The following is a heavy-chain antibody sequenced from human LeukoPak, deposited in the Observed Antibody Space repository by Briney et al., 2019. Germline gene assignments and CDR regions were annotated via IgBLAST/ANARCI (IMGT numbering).Heavy chain of an antibody. D-gene: IGHD3-10*01. V-gene: IGHV3-15*01. J-gene: IGHJ4*02. CDR2: IKSKTDGGTT. CDR3: TTVGYGSGSSSFGDYFDY. Sequence: GGSLRLSCAASGFTFSNGRMSWVRLAPGKGLGYIGRIKSKTDGGTTDYAAPVKGRFTISRDGSKNTLYLQMNSLKSEDTAVYYCTTVGYGSGSSSFGDYFDYWGQGTLVTVSS. CDR1: GFTFSNGR.